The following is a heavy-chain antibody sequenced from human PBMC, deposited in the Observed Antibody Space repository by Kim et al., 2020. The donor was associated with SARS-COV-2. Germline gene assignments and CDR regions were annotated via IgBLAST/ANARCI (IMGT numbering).Heavy chain of an antibody. V-gene: IGHV3-23*01. J-gene: IGHJ6*04. CDR3: AKSLWGGMDV. D-gene: IGHD3-16*01. CDR2: GST. Sequence: GSTNYADSVRGRFTISRDKSKNTLSLQMNSLRLEDTAVYYCAKSLWGGMDVWGKGTTVTVSS.